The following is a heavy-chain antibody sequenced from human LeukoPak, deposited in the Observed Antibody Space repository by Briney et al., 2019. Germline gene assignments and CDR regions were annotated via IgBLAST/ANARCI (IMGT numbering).Heavy chain of an antibody. J-gene: IGHJ4*02. V-gene: IGHV1-2*02. CDR2: INPNSGGI. D-gene: IGHD2-8*01. CDR3: ARGIVLMVYAIGFDY. Sequence: ASVKVSCKASGYTFTGYYMHWVRQAPGQGLEWMGWINPNSGGINYAQKFQGRVTMTRDTSISTAYMELSRLRSDDTAVYYCARGIVLMVYAIGFDYWGQGTLVTVSS. CDR1: GYTFTGYY.